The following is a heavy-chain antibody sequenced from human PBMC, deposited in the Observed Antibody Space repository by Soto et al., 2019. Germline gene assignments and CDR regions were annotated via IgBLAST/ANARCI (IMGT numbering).Heavy chain of an antibody. J-gene: IGHJ6*03. Sequence: TLSLTCTVSGGSISSYYWSWIRQPPGKGLEWIGYIYYSGSTNYNPSLKSRVTISVDTSKNQFSLKLSSVTAADTAVYYCARRSSGYDDYYYYYYMDVWGKGTTVTVSS. CDR1: GGSISSYY. CDR3: ARRSSGYDDYYYYYYMDV. CDR2: IYYSGST. V-gene: IGHV4-59*08. D-gene: IGHD5-12*01.